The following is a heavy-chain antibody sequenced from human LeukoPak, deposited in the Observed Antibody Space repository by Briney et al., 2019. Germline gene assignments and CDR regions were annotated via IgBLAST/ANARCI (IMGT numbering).Heavy chain of an antibody. CDR3: ARDKELGSGSYYFNEYNWFDP. J-gene: IGHJ5*02. Sequence: GRSLRLSCAASGFTFSSYGMHWVRQAPGKGLEWVAVIWYDGSKKYYADSVKGRFTISRDNSKNTLYLQMNSLRAEDTAVYYCARDKELGSGSYYFNEYNWFDPWGQGTLVTVSS. CDR1: GFTFSSYG. CDR2: IWYDGSKK. D-gene: IGHD3-10*01. V-gene: IGHV3-33*01.